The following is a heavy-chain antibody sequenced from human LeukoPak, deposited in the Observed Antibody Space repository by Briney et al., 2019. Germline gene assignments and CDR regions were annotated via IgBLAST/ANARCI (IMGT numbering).Heavy chain of an antibody. V-gene: IGHV5-51*01. D-gene: IGHD2-15*01. CDR3: ARRGYCSGGSCYSGDY. CDR1: GYSFTSYW. Sequence: GESLKISCKGSGYSFTSYWIVWVRQLPGKGLEWMGIIYPGDSDTRYSPSFQGQVTISADKSISTAYLQWSSLKTSDTAMYYCARRGYCSGGSCYSGDYWGQGTLVTVSS. J-gene: IGHJ4*02. CDR2: IYPGDSDT.